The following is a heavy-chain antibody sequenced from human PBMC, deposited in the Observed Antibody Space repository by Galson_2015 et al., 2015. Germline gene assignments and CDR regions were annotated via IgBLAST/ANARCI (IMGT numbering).Heavy chain of an antibody. CDR1: GFSLSTSGVG. CDR3: AHSGGTTGTTKPLDY. V-gene: IGHV2-5*02. CDR2: IYWADDK. J-gene: IGHJ4*02. D-gene: IGHD1-1*01. Sequence: PALVKPTQTLTLTCTFSGFSLSTSGVGVGWIRQPPGKALEWLALIYWADDKRYSPSLKSRLTITKDTSKNQVVLTMTSMDPVDTATYYCAHSGGTTGTTKPLDYWGQGTLVTVSS.